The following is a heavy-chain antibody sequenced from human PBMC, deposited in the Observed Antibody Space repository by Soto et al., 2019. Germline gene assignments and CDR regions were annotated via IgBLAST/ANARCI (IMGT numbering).Heavy chain of an antibody. CDR2: IIPIFGTA. D-gene: IGHD2-8*01. J-gene: IGHJ6*02. V-gene: IGHV1-69*01. CDR3: ARGYSYEIVYGYYYYYGMDV. Sequence: QVQLVQSGAEVKKPGSSVKVSCKASGGTFSSYAISWVRQAPGQGLEWIGVIIPIFGTANSAQNYQGRVTITADEATSTAYMELSSVRSADTAVYYCARGYSYEIVYGYYYYYGMDVWGHGTTVIVS. CDR1: GGTFSSYA.